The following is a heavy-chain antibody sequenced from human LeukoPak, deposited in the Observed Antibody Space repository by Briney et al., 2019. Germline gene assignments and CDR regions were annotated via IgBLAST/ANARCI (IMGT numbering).Heavy chain of an antibody. Sequence: SVKVSCKASGYTFTSYDINWVRQATGQGLEWMGRIIPIFGIANYAQKFQGRVTITADKSTSTAYMELSSLRSEDTAVYYCARDRYDSSGYYYEFDYWGQGTLVTVSS. CDR1: GYTFTSYD. J-gene: IGHJ4*02. CDR2: IIPIFGIA. D-gene: IGHD3-22*01. CDR3: ARDRYDSSGYYYEFDY. V-gene: IGHV1-69*04.